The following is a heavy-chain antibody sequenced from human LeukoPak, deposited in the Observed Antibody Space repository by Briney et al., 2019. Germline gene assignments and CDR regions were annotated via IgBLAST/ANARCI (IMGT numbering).Heavy chain of an antibody. J-gene: IGHJ4*02. D-gene: IGHD6-13*01. CDR1: GYTFNRFG. CDR3: ARDTPQHLKRFDF. Sequence: ASVKVSCKASGYTFNRFGISWVRQAPGQGLECLGWINTYNGKTKVAARFRGRVTMTADTSTSTVNLELGSLRLDDTAVYFCARDTPQHLKRFDFWGQGTLVTVSS. V-gene: IGHV1-18*01. CDR2: INTYNGKT.